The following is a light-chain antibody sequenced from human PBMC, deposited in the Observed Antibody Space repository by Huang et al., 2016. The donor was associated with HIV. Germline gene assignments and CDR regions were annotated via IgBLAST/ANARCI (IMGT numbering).Light chain of an antibody. Sequence: EIVLTQSPATLSLSPGERATLSCRASQSVSSYLAWYQQKPGQAPRFLIYDASTRATGIPARFSGSVSGTDFTLTISSLEPEDFAVYYCQQRSNWAPITFGGGTKVEIK. CDR2: DAS. V-gene: IGKV3-11*01. CDR3: QQRSNWAPIT. J-gene: IGKJ4*01. CDR1: QSVSSY.